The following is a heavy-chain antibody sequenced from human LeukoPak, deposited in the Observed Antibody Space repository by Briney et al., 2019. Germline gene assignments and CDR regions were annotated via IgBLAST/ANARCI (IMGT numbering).Heavy chain of an antibody. Sequence: PSETLSLTCTVSGDSISSGGYSWTWIRHRAGKGLEWIGYSYNSGSTYYKPSLRSRVSISVDTSKNQFSLKLSSVTAADTAVYYCARGFYDFWSGDAFDIWGQGTMVTVSS. CDR2: SYNSGST. CDR3: ARGFYDFWSGDAFDI. V-gene: IGHV4-31*03. J-gene: IGHJ3*02. CDR1: GDSISSGGYS. D-gene: IGHD3-3*01.